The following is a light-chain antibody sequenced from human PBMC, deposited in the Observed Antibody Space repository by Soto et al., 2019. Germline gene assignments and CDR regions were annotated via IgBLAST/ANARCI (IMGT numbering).Light chain of an antibody. Sequence: EIVLTQSPGTLSLSPGERATLSCRASQSVSSSYLAWYQQKPGQAPRLLIYGASSRATGIPDRFSGSGSGREFTLTISRLEPEDFAVYYCQQDGSSPPWTLGQGTKVEIK. J-gene: IGKJ1*01. CDR1: QSVSSSY. CDR2: GAS. V-gene: IGKV3-20*01. CDR3: QQDGSSPPWT.